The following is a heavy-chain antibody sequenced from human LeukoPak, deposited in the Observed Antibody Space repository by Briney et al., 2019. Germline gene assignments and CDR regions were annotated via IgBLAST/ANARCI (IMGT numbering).Heavy chain of an antibody. CDR3: AKEMLDCSGSSCYGAFDY. J-gene: IGHJ4*02. Sequence: PGGSLRLSCAASGFTFSSYAMNWVRQAPGKGLEWVSAISGSGGSTYYADSVKGRFTISRDNSKNTLYLQMNSLRAEDTAVYYCAKEMLDCSGSSCYGAFDYWGQGTLVTVSS. V-gene: IGHV3-23*01. CDR1: GFTFSSYA. D-gene: IGHD2-15*01. CDR2: ISGSGGST.